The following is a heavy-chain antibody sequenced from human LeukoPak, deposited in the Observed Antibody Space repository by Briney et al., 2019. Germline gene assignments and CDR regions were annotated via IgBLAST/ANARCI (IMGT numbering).Heavy chain of an antibody. CDR1: GYSFTSYW. J-gene: IGHJ4*02. D-gene: IGHD6-13*01. V-gene: IGHV5-51*01. Sequence: HGESLKISCKGSGYSFTSYWIGWVRQMPGKGLEWMGIIYPGDSDTRYSPSFQGQVTISADKSISTAYLQWSSLKASDTAMYYCARQSSSWFQNTPYYFDYWGQGTLVTVSS. CDR3: ARQSSSWFQNTPYYFDY. CDR2: IYPGDSDT.